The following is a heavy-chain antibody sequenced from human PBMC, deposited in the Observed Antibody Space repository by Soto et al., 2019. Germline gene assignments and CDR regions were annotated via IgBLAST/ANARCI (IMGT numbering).Heavy chain of an antibody. Sequence: SVKVSCKASGGTFSSYAISWVRQAPGQGLEWMGGIIPIFGTANYAQKFQGRVTITADESTSTAYMELSSLRSEDTAVYYCARARREIVVVRVISGAFDIWGQGTMVTV. CDR1: GGTFSSYA. V-gene: IGHV1-69*13. D-gene: IGHD3-22*01. J-gene: IGHJ3*02. CDR3: ARARREIVVVRVISGAFDI. CDR2: IIPIFGTA.